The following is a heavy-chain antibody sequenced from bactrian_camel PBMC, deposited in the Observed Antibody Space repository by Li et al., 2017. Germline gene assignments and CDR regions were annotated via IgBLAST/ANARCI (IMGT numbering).Heavy chain of an antibody. Sequence: QVQLVESGGGPVQAGGSLRLSCVRFGLRSNRDCMGWFRQTPGKEREGLAIFEQSGIITYADFVKGRFAISKDNAKNTLFLHLNSLKPEDTAMYYCVAETSPCAFDGIGWYEGEHEFRYWGQGTQVTVS. CDR1: GLRSNRDC. CDR2: FEQSGIIT. J-gene: IGHJ4*01. D-gene: IGHD1*01. V-gene: IGHV3-3*01. CDR3: VAETSPCAFDGIGWYEGEHEFRY.